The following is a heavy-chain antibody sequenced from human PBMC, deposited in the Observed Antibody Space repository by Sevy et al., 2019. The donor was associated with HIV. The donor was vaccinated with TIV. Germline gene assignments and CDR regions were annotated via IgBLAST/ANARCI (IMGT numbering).Heavy chain of an antibody. CDR1: GFAFATYW. CDR3: ARALADWGSFHYSS. CDR2: IKQDGTDK. J-gene: IGHJ4*02. V-gene: IGHV3-7*01. D-gene: IGHD3-16*02. Sequence: GGSLRLSCAASGFAFATYWMTWVGQAPGKGLEWVAYIKQDGTDKYYVDSVRGRFAISRDNAKNSLYLHMSGLRAEDTAVYYCARALADWGSFHYSSWGRGTLVTVSS.